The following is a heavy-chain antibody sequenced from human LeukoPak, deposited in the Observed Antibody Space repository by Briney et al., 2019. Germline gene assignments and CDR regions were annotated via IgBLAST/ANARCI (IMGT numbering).Heavy chain of an antibody. D-gene: IGHD3-3*01. CDR3: AREKTGDYYYYMDV. CDR2: IIPIFGTA. CDR1: GYTFTSYG. V-gene: IGHV1-69*06. J-gene: IGHJ6*03. Sequence: SVKVSCKASGYTFTSYGISWVRQAPGQGLEWMGIIPIFGTANYAQKFQGRVTITADKSTSTAYMELSSLRSEDTAVYYCAREKTGDYYYYMDVWGKGTTVTVSS.